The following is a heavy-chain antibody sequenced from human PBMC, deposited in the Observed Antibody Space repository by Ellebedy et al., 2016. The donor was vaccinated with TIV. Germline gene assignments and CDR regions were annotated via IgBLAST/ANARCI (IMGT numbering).Heavy chain of an antibody. CDR1: GFSFSDYD. CDR2: IWDDGSVK. J-gene: IGHJ4*02. Sequence: GGSLRLXXAASGFSFSDYDIHWVRQTPGKGLEWVAGIWDDGSVKYYADSVKGRFTVSRDNSKSTLYLQTNSLRSEDTALYFCATATSHCRSSACNPGGYWGQGTLVTVSS. D-gene: IGHD2-15*01. CDR3: ATATSHCRSSACNPGGY. V-gene: IGHV3-33*01.